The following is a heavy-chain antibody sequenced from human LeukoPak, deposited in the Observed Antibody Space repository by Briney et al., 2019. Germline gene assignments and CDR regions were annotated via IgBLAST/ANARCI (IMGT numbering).Heavy chain of an antibody. J-gene: IGHJ6*02. V-gene: IGHV3-9*02. Sequence: SLRLSCAASAFTSDDYAMHWVRQAPGKGLEWVSGISRNSGAIGYADSVKGRFTISRDNAKNSLFLQMNSLQDEDTALYFCAKGISVTDYYYGMDVWGQGTTVTVSS. D-gene: IGHD2-21*02. CDR3: AKGISVTDYYYGMDV. CDR1: AFTSDDYA. CDR2: ISRNSGAI.